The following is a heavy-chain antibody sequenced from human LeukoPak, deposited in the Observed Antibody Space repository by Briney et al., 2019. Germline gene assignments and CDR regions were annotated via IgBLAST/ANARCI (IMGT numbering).Heavy chain of an antibody. CDR2: INQDGSEK. V-gene: IGHV3-7*01. D-gene: IGHD5-12*01. CDR3: VRDGGTTGYDLLDY. Sequence: GGSLRLSCAASGFTFRSYWMSWVRQAPGKGLEWVANINQDGSEKYHVDSVKGRFTISRDNAKNSVYLQMNSLAAEDTAVYYCVRDGGTTGYDLLDYWGQGTLLTVSS. CDR1: GFTFRSYW. J-gene: IGHJ4*02.